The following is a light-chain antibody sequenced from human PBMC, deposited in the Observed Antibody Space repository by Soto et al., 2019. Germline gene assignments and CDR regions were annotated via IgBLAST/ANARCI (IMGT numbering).Light chain of an antibody. CDR1: QSISSW. Sequence: DIQMTQSPSTLSASVGDRVTITCRASQSISSWLAWYQQKPGKAPKLLIYDASSLESGVPSKFSGSGSGTEFTLTSSNLPPDDFAPSFCQQYNSYRAFGQGTKVELK. J-gene: IGKJ1*01. CDR2: DAS. CDR3: QQYNSYRA. V-gene: IGKV1-5*01.